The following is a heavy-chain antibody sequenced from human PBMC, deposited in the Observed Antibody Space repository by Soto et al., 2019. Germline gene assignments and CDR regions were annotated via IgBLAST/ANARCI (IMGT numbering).Heavy chain of an antibody. Sequence: TPETLSLTCAVYGGSFSGYYWSWIRQPPGKGLEWIGEINHSGSTNYNPSLKSRVTISVDTSKNQFSLKLSSVTAADTAVYYCARFSPQGHIVVVTAIRDAFDIWGQGTMVT. J-gene: IGHJ3*02. D-gene: IGHD2-21*02. CDR2: INHSGST. CDR3: ARFSPQGHIVVVTAIRDAFDI. CDR1: GGSFSGYY. V-gene: IGHV4-34*01.